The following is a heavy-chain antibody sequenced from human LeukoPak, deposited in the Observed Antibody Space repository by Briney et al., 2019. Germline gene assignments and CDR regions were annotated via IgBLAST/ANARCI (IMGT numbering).Heavy chain of an antibody. Sequence: AETLSLTCTVSGGSISSYYWSWVRQPPGKGLEWIGYIYYSGSTNYNPSLKSRVTISVDTSKNQFSLKLSSVTAADTAVYYCARILRGYYYYMDVWGKGTTVTISS. CDR2: IYYSGST. CDR1: GGSISSYY. J-gene: IGHJ6*03. D-gene: IGHD5-12*01. V-gene: IGHV4-59*01. CDR3: ARILRGYYYYMDV.